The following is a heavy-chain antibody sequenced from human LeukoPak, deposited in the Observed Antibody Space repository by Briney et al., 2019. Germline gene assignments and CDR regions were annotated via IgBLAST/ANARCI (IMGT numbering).Heavy chain of an antibody. V-gene: IGHV4-39*07. Sequence: SETLSLTCTVSGGSISSSPYYWGWIRQPPGKGLEWIGSIYYSGTTHYNPSLESRVTISVDTSKNQFSLKLASVTAADTAVYYCARVTGYMTEDYFDYWGQGTLITVSS. CDR3: ARVTGYMTEDYFDY. CDR1: GGSISSSPYY. CDR2: IYYSGTT. D-gene: IGHD6-13*01. J-gene: IGHJ4*02.